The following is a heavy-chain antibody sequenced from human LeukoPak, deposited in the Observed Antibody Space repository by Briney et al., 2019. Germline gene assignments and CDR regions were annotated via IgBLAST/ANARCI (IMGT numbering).Heavy chain of an antibody. Sequence: SQTLSLTCAVSGGSISSGGDSWSSIRQPPGKGLEWIGYIYHSGSTYYNPSLKSRVTISVDRSKNQFSLKLSSVTAADTAVYYCARVLLWALAFDIWGQGTMVTVSS. J-gene: IGHJ3*02. D-gene: IGHD3-10*01. CDR2: IYHSGST. V-gene: IGHV4-30-2*01. CDR1: GGSISSGGDS. CDR3: ARVLLWALAFDI.